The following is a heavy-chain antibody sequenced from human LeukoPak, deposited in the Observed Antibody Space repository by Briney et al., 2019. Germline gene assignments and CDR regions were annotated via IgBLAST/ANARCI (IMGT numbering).Heavy chain of an antibody. Sequence: PSETLSLTCAVSGYSISSGYYWGWIRQPPGKGLEWIGSIYHSGSTYYNPSLKNRVTISVDTSKNQFSLKLSSVTAADTAVSYCARRHRGYSGYEYFDYWGQGTLVTVSS. CDR1: GYSISSGYY. V-gene: IGHV4-38-2*01. D-gene: IGHD5-12*01. CDR3: ARRHRGYSGYEYFDY. CDR2: IYHSGST. J-gene: IGHJ4*02.